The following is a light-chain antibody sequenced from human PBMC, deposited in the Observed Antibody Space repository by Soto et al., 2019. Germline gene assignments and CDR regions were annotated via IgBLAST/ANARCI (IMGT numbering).Light chain of an antibody. CDR3: HQYDKAPQT. CDR2: AAS. V-gene: IGKV3-20*01. J-gene: IGKJ2*01. Sequence: EIVLTQFPGTLSLSPGERATLSCRASQYMTRTYIAWYQQKPGQAPRLLIYAASNRATGIPDKFSGSGSGTDYSLTITRLEPEDSAVYYCHQYDKAPQTFGQGTKVEIK. CDR1: QYMTRTY.